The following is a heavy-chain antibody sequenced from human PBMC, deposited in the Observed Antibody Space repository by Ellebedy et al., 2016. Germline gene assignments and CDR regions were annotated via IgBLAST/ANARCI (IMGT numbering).Heavy chain of an antibody. V-gene: IGHV3-11*01. D-gene: IGHD6-13*01. CDR2: ISSSGSTI. CDR1: GFTFSDYY. J-gene: IGHJ4*02. Sequence: GESLKISCAASGFTFSDYYMSWIRQAPGKGLEWVSYISSSGSTIYYADSVKGRFTISRDNAKNSLYLQMNSLRAEDTAVYYCASAHGSLSNYWGQGTLVTVSS. CDR3: ASAHGSLSNY.